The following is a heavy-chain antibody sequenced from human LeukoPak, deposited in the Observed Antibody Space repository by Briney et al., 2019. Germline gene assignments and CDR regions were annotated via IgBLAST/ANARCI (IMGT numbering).Heavy chain of an antibody. CDR1: GFTFTSYW. Sequence: GGSLRLSCATSGFTFTSYWMSWVRQAPGKGLEWVANIKQDGSEKYYVDSVKGRFTISRDNAKNSLYLHLNSLRAEDTAVYYCATQSYGLFEYWGQGTLVTVSS. CDR2: IKQDGSEK. V-gene: IGHV3-7*01. CDR3: ATQSYGLFEY. J-gene: IGHJ4*02. D-gene: IGHD3-10*01.